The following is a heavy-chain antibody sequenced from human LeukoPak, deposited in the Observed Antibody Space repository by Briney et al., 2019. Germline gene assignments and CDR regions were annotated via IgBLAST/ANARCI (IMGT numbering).Heavy chain of an antibody. Sequence: GRSLRLSCAASGFTFSSYAMHWVRQAPGKGLEWVAVISYDGSNKHYADSVKGRFTISRDNSKNTLYLQMNGLRAEDTALYYCARVVGATYFDYWGQGTLVTVSS. CDR3: ARVVGATYFDY. CDR2: ISYDGSNK. J-gene: IGHJ4*02. D-gene: IGHD1-26*01. V-gene: IGHV3-30*14. CDR1: GFTFSSYA.